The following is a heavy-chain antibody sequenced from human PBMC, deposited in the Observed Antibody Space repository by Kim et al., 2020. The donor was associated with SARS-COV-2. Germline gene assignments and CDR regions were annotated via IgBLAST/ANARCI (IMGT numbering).Heavy chain of an antibody. CDR2: ISSSSSYT. CDR1: GFTFSDYY. Sequence: GGSLRLSCAASGFTFSDYYMSWIRQAPGKGLEWVSYISSSSSYTNYADSVKGRFTISRDNAKNSLYLQMNSLRAEDTAVYYCARGVGDGYHDAFDIWGQGTMVTVSS. CDR3: ARGVGDGYHDAFDI. J-gene: IGHJ3*02. D-gene: IGHD5-12*01. V-gene: IGHV3-11*06.